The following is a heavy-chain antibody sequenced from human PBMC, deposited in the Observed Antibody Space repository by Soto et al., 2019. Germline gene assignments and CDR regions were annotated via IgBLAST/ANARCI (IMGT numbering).Heavy chain of an antibody. Sequence: QVQLVQSGAEVKKPGASVKVSCKASGYTFTSYYMHWVRQAPGQGLEWMGIINPSGGSTSYAQKFRGGVTMTRDTSTSTVYMELSSLRSEDTAVYYCARSDYDILTGIGAFDIWGQGTMVTVSS. CDR2: INPSGGST. CDR1: GYTFTSYY. D-gene: IGHD3-9*01. V-gene: IGHV1-46*01. CDR3: ARSDYDILTGIGAFDI. J-gene: IGHJ3*02.